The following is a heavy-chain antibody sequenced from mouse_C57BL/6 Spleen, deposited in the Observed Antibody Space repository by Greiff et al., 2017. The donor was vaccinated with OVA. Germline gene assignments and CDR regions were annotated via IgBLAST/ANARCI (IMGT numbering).Heavy chain of an antibody. Sequence: VKLQESGPGLVQPSQSLSITCTVSGFSFTSYGVHWVRQSPGKGLEWLGVIWRGGSTDYNAAFISRLSISKDNSKSQVFFKMNSLQADDTAIYYCARGFITTKAMDYWGQGTSVTVSS. V-gene: IGHV2-2*01. CDR1: GFSFTSYG. CDR2: IWRGGST. CDR3: ARGFITTKAMDY. D-gene: IGHD1-1*01. J-gene: IGHJ4*01.